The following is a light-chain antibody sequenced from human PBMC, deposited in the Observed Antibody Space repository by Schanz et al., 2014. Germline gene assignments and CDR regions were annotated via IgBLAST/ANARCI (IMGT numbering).Light chain of an antibody. CDR1: SSDVGNYNL. J-gene: IGLJ2*01. CDR2: DVS. V-gene: IGLV2-14*02. CDR3: SSYTSSSTLV. Sequence: SVLTQPASVSGSPGESITISCTGTSSDVGNYNLVSWYQQDAGKAPKLMIYDVSNRPSGVSNRFSGSKSGNTASRTISGLLAEDEADYYCSSYTSSSTLVFGGRAKVTVL.